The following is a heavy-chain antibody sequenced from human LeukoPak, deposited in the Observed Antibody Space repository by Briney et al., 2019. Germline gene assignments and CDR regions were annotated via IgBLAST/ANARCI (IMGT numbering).Heavy chain of an antibody. CDR1: GFTFSSYG. J-gene: IGHJ4*02. CDR2: IRYDASIQ. CDR3: ARAGYCSGGSCYGSDY. Sequence: GASLRLSCAASGFTFSSYGMHLVRQAPGKGLEWVAAIRYDASIQYYADSVKGRFTISRDNSKNTLYLQMDSLRAEDTAVYYCARAGYCSGGSCYGSDYWGQGTLV. D-gene: IGHD2-15*01. V-gene: IGHV3-33*01.